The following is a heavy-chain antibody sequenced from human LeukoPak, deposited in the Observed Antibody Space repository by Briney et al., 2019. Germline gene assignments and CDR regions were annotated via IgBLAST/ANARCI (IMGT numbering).Heavy chain of an antibody. Sequence: SETLSLTCTVSGGSISSSYYYWGWIRQPPGKGLEWIGSIYYSGSTYYNPSLRSRVTISVDTSKNQFSLKLSSVTAADTAVYYCARHLIAVAGTGSVFDIWGQGTTVTVSS. CDR1: GGSISSSYYY. D-gene: IGHD6-19*01. V-gene: IGHV4-39*01. J-gene: IGHJ3*02. CDR3: ARHLIAVAGTGSVFDI. CDR2: IYYSGST.